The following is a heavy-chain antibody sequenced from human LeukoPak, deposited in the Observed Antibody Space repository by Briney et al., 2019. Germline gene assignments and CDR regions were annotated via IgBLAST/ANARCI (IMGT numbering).Heavy chain of an antibody. CDR1: GGSFSGYY. CDR3: ARLSITIFYPHYMDV. V-gene: IGHV4-34*01. CDR2: INHSGSS. D-gene: IGHD3-9*01. J-gene: IGHJ6*03. Sequence: PSETLSLTCAVYGGSFSGYYWSWIRQPPGKGLEWIGEINHSGSSNYNPSLKSRVTISVDTSKNQFSLKLSSVTAADTAVYYCARLSITIFYPHYMDVWGKGTAVPVSS.